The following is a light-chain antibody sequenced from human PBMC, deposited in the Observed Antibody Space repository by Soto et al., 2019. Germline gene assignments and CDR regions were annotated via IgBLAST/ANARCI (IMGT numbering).Light chain of an antibody. CDR3: QQYNNWPLA. CDR2: STS. J-gene: IGKJ3*01. V-gene: IGKV3-15*01. CDR1: QSVSSN. Sequence: EIVMTQSPAILSVSPGERATLSCRASQSVSSNLAWYQQKPGQAPRLLIYSTSTRATGVPARFSGSGSGTEFTLTISSLQSEDFAVYFCQQYNNWPLAFGPGTNVDFK.